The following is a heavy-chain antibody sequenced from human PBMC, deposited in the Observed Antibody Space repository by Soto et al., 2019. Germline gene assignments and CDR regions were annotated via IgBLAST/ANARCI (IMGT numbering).Heavy chain of an antibody. CDR1: GGSISSYY. Sequence: SETLSLTCTVSGGSISSYYWSWIRQPPGKGLEWIGYIYYSGSTNYNPSLKSRVTISVDTSKNQFSLKLSSVTAADTAVYYCARYSGLRYFDWLYGMDVWGQGTTLTVSS. V-gene: IGHV4-59*01. CDR2: IYYSGST. CDR3: ARYSGLRYFDWLYGMDV. J-gene: IGHJ6*02. D-gene: IGHD3-9*01.